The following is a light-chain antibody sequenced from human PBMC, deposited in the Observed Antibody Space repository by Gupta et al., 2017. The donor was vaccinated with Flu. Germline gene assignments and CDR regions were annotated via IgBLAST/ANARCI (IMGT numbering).Light chain of an antibody. V-gene: IGKV1-6*01. CDR2: AAS. CDR1: QGIRND. CDR3: LQDYTYPWR. Sequence: QMTQSPSSLSASVGDRVTITGRASQGIRNDLSWYQQKPGTVTQLLIYAASHLQSGVPSRFSGSGSGKDFTITISRLQPEDFATYYCLQDYTYPWRFGQGTKVEIK. J-gene: IGKJ1*01.